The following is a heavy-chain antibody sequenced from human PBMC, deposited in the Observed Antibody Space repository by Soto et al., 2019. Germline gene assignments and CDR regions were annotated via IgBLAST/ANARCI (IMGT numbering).Heavy chain of an antibody. J-gene: IGHJ5*02. Sequence: SETLSLTCTVSGGSISSYYWSWIRQPPGKGLEWIGYIYYSGSTNYNPSLKSRVTISVDTSKNQFSLKLSSVTAADTAVYYCARETSIAARPNWFDPWGQGTLVTVSS. CDR1: GGSISSYY. D-gene: IGHD6-6*01. V-gene: IGHV4-59*01. CDR2: IYYSGST. CDR3: ARETSIAARPNWFDP.